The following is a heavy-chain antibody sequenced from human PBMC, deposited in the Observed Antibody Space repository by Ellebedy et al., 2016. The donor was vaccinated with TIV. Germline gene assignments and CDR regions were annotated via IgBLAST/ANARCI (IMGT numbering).Heavy chain of an antibody. CDR2: INAKRGAT. CDR1: GYTFIDYH. J-gene: IGHJ4*02. V-gene: IGHV1-2*02. Sequence: AASVKVSCKTSGYTFIDYHIHWVRQAPGQGLEWMGWINAKRGATIYVPKFHDRVTMTRNMSISTAFLEVTGLTSDDTAVYYCARNGVSGWSDFDYWGQGTLVTVPS. CDR3: ARNGVSGWSDFDY. D-gene: IGHD6-19*01.